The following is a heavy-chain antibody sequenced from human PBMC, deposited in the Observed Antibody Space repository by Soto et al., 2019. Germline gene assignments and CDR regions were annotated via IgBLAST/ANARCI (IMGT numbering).Heavy chain of an antibody. Sequence: LRLSCAASGFTFSSYGMNWVRQAPGKGLEWVSSISSSGNYIYYADSVKGRFTISRDNAKNSLYLQMNSLRAEDTAVYYCANGYGSTIWGQGTLVTVPQ. CDR2: ISSSGNYI. CDR3: ANGYGSTI. CDR1: GFTFSSYG. V-gene: IGHV3-21*01. D-gene: IGHD3-10*01. J-gene: IGHJ4*02.